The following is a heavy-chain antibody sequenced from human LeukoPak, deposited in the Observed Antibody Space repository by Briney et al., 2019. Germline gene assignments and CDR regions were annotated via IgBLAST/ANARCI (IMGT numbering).Heavy chain of an antibody. CDR3: ATSDCASDGCKLLNY. D-gene: IGHD3-10*01. CDR2: ISGSGDAT. CDR1: GFMFSQHT. V-gene: IGHV3-23*01. Sequence: GGSLRLSCAVSGFMFSQHTMSWVRQAPGKRLEWVSSISGSGDATRYADSVMGRFTISRDNAKNTLSLQMNSLRAEDTAVYYCATSDCASDGCKLLNYWGQGTLVTASS. J-gene: IGHJ4*02.